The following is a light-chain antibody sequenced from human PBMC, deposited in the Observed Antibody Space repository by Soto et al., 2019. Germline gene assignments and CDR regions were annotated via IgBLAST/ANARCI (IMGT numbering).Light chain of an antibody. V-gene: IGLV2-14*01. CDR3: SSYTSGSTLYV. CDR1: SSDVGSYNY. J-gene: IGLJ1*01. CDR2: ASS. Sequence: QAARTQPASVSGSLGQSITISCTGTSSDVGSYNYVSWYQHHPGKAPRLMIYASSNRPSGVSHRFSGSRSGNTASLTISGLQAEDEADYYCSSYTSGSTLYVFGTGTKVTVL.